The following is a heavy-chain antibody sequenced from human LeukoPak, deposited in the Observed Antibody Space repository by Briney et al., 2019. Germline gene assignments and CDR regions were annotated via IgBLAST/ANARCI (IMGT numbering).Heavy chain of an antibody. V-gene: IGHV4-39*01. CDR2: IYYFGST. D-gene: IGHD2-15*01. Sequence: SETLSLTCTVSGGSITSIHYYWGWIRQPPGKGLEWIGNIYYFGSTYYNPSLRSRVTISVDPSKNQFSLKLSSVTAADTALYYCARMTCGGGTCWWFDPWGQGTLVTVSS. CDR1: GGSITSIHYY. CDR3: ARMTCGGGTCWWFDP. J-gene: IGHJ5*02.